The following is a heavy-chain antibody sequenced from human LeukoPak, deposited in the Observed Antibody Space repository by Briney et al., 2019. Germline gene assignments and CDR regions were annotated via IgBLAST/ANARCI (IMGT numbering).Heavy chain of an antibody. D-gene: IGHD4-17*01. Sequence: SETLSLTCAVYGGSFSGYYWSWIRQPPGKGLEWIGEINHSGSTNYNPSLKSRVTISVDTSKNQFSLKLSSVTAADTAVYYCAGSHDYGDPRGFDYWGQGTLVTVSS. J-gene: IGHJ4*02. CDR1: GGSFSGYY. CDR3: AGSHDYGDPRGFDY. CDR2: INHSGST. V-gene: IGHV4-34*01.